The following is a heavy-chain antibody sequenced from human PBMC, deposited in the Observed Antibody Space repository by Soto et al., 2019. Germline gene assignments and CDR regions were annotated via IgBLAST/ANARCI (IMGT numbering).Heavy chain of an antibody. CDR2: ILYDGSKK. D-gene: IGHD3-16*01. Sequence: GTLRLPCLASGSNLKTYGIYWVRQAPGKGLQWVAQILYDGSKKHYADSVRGRFTITRDNSKNTVYLQMDSLRVDDTAMYYCVRDLALMADYWGQGTLVNVSS. CDR3: VRDLALMADY. CDR1: GSNLKTYG. J-gene: IGHJ4*02. V-gene: IGHV3-30*03.